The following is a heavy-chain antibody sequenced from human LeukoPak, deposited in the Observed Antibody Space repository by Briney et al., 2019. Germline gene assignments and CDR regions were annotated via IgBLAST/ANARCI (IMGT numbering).Heavy chain of an antibody. CDR1: GGTFSSYA. CDR2: IIPIFGTA. J-gene: IGHJ4*02. V-gene: IGHV1-69*06. D-gene: IGHD5-18*01. Sequence: ASVQVSCKASGGTFSSYAISWVRQAPGQGLEWMGGIIPIFGTANYAQKFQGRVTITADKSTSTAYMELSSLRSEDTAVYYCARVPVDTAMVDWGQGTLVTVSS. CDR3: ARVPVDTAMVD.